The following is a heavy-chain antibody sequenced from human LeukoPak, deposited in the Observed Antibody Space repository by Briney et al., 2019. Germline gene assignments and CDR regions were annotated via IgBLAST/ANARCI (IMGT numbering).Heavy chain of an antibody. V-gene: IGHV4-31*03. CDR3: ARDRMKPPRAFDY. CDR1: GVSISSGGYY. CDR2: IYYSGST. Sequence: PSQTLSLTCTVSGVSISSGGYYWSWIRQHPGKGLEWIGYIYYSGSTYYNPSLKSRVTISVDTSKNQFSLKLSSVTAADTAVYYCARDRMKPPRAFDYWGQGTLVTVSS. J-gene: IGHJ4*02.